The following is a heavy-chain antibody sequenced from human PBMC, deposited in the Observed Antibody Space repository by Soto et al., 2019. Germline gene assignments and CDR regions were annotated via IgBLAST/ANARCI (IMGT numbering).Heavy chain of an antibody. CDR3: ARDRAPGWAYYYGMDV. CDR1: GNTFTSYY. Sequence: QVQLVQSGAEVKKPGASVKVSCKASGNTFTSYYMHWVRQAPGQGLEWMGIINPSSGSTSYAQKFQGRVTMTRDTSTSTAYMELSSLRSEDTAVYYCARDRAPGWAYYYGMDVWGQGTTVTVSS. D-gene: IGHD1-26*01. J-gene: IGHJ6*02. CDR2: INPSSGST. V-gene: IGHV1-46*03.